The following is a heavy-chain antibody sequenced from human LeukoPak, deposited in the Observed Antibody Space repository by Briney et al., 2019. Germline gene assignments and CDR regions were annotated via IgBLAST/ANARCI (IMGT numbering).Heavy chain of an antibody. V-gene: IGHV1-69*05. CDR3: ARDIYDSSGYYSGYDY. CDR2: IIPIFGTA. J-gene: IGHJ4*02. CDR1: GGTFSSYA. Sequence: SVKVSCKASGGTFSSYAISWVRQAPGRGLEWMGGIIPIFGTANYAQKFQGRVTITTDESTSTAYMELSSLRSEDTAVYYCARDIYDSSGYYSGYDYWGQGTLVTVSS. D-gene: IGHD3-22*01.